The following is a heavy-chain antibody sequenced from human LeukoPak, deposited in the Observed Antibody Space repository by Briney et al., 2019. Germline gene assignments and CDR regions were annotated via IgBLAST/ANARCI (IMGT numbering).Heavy chain of an antibody. D-gene: IGHD1-26*01. J-gene: IGHJ1*01. V-gene: IGHV1-24*01. CDR3: ATDGGRYYVSSSEYFQH. CDR1: GYTLTELS. CDR2: FDPEDGET. Sequence: ASVKVSCKVSGYTLTELSMHWVRQAPGKGLEWMGGFDPEDGETIYAQKFQGRVTMTEDTSTDTAYMELSSLRSEDTAVYYCATDGGRYYVSSSEYFQHWGQGTLVTVSS.